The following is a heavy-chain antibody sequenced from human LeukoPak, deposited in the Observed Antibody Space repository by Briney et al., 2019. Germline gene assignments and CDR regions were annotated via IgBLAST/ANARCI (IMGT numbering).Heavy chain of an antibody. CDR3: ARVLNIVLMVYARGAFDI. D-gene: IGHD2-8*01. CDR1: GFTFSSYS. J-gene: IGHJ3*02. CDR2: ISSSSSTI. Sequence: GGSPRLSSAASGFTFSSYSMNWVRQAPGKGLEWVSYISSSSSTIYYADSVKGRFTISRDNAKNSLYLQMNSLRAEDTAVYYCARVLNIVLMVYARGAFDIWGQGTMVTVSS. V-gene: IGHV3-48*01.